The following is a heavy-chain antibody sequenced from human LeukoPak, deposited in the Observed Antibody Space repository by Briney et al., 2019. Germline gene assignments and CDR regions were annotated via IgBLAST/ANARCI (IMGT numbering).Heavy chain of an antibody. J-gene: IGHJ4*02. D-gene: IGHD1-14*01. CDR2: IYYSGST. Sequence: SETLSPTCTVSGGSISSYYWTWIRQPPGKGLEWIGHIYYSGSTNYNPSLKSRVTISVDTSKNQFSLKLSSVTAADTAVYYCARLTEDYYFDYWGQGTLVTVSS. V-gene: IGHV4-59*01. CDR3: ARLTEDYYFDY. CDR1: GGSISSYY.